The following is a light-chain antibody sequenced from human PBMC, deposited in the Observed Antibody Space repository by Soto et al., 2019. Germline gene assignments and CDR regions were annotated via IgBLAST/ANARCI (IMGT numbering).Light chain of an antibody. CDR2: QIS. CDR3: MQAAQFPWT. CDR1: QSPVHTNGNTY. Sequence: DIVMTQTPLSSPVTLGQPASISCRSSQSPVHTNGNTYLTWLQQRPGQPPRLLIYQISNRFSGVPDRFSGSGAGTDFTLKISRVEAEDVGINYCMQAAQFPWTFGQGTKVEIK. V-gene: IGKV2-24*01. J-gene: IGKJ1*01.